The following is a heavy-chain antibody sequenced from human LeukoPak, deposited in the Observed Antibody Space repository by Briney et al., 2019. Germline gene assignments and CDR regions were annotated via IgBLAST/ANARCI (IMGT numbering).Heavy chain of an antibody. J-gene: IGHJ4*02. CDR1: GFSFSAYS. Sequence: GGSLRLSCSASGFSFSAYSMHWVRQAPGKGLEYVSAIRPDGGTTYYADSVRGRFSISRDNSKNTLYLQMSSLRVEDTAVYYCVPKGTEGYWGQGTLVPVSS. CDR2: IRPDGGTT. CDR3: VPKGTEGY. V-gene: IGHV3-64D*06.